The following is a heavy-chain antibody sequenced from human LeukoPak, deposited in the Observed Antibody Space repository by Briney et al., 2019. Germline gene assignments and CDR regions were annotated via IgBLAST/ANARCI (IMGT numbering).Heavy chain of an antibody. V-gene: IGHV4-59*01. CDR3: ARGGVWAFDI. J-gene: IGHJ3*02. Sequence: PSETLSLTCTVSGGSITSYYWSWIRQPPGKGLEWIGYIYYSGSTNYNPSLKSRVTISVDTSKNQFSLKLSSVTAADTAVYYCARGGVWAFDIWGQGTMVTVSS. D-gene: IGHD6-13*01. CDR1: GGSITSYY. CDR2: IYYSGST.